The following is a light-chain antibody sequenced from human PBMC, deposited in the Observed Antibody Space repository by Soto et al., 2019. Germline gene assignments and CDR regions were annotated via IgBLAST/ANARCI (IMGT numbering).Light chain of an antibody. CDR2: AAS. CDR3: LQDYNYPLT. Sequence: AIPMTQSPSSLSASVGDRVTITCRASQGIRNDLGWYQHKPGKAPELLIFAASTLQSGVPSRFSGSGSGTDFTLTISSLQPEDFATYYCLQDYNYPLTFGGGTKVEIK. V-gene: IGKV1-6*01. CDR1: QGIRND. J-gene: IGKJ4*01.